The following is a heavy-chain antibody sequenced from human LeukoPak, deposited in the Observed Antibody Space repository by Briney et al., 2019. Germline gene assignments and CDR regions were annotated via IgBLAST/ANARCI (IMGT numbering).Heavy chain of an antibody. V-gene: IGHV1-69*02. J-gene: IGHJ4*02. CDR3: ARHSSRGHYYDFDF. CDR2: IVPVIGVA. D-gene: IGHD3-22*01. CDR1: GDTLITHY. Sequence: SVKVSCKAPGDTLITHYISWVRQAPGQGLEWVGRIVPVIGVATYAQSLQGRVIITADRSTNTAYMELTSLTFEDSAVYFCARHSSRGHYYDFDFWGQGSLVTVSS.